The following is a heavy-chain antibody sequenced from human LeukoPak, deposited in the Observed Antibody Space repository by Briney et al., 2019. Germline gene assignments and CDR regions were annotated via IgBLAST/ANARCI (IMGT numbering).Heavy chain of an antibody. Sequence: PSEILSLTCTVSGGSISSYYWSWIRQPPGKGLEWIGYIYYSGSTNYNPSLKSRVTISVDTSKNQFSLKLSSVSAADTAVYYCARSSRRDDAFDIWGQGTMVNVSS. CDR2: IYYSGST. CDR1: GGSISSYY. V-gene: IGHV4-59*01. CDR3: ARSSRRDDAFDI. J-gene: IGHJ3*02.